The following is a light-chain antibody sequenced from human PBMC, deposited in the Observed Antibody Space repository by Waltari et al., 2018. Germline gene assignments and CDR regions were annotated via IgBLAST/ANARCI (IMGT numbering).Light chain of an antibody. CDR2: DVY. V-gene: IGLV2-8*01. Sequence: QSALTQPPSASGSPGQSVTISCTGTSSDIGSSNYVSWYQQHPGQPPKLLISDVYKRPSGVPDRFSGSKSGNTASLTVSGLQAEDEADYFCNSYAGNNSYVFGTGTKVTVL. CDR1: SSDIGSSNY. CDR3: NSYAGNNSYV. J-gene: IGLJ1*01.